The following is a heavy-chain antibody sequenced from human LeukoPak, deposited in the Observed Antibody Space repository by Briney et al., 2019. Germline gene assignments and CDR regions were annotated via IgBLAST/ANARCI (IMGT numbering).Heavy chain of an antibody. J-gene: IGHJ4*02. D-gene: IGHD6-13*01. V-gene: IGHV3-23*01. CDR2: ISGSGGST. CDR1: GFTFSSYA. Sequence: GGSLRLSCAASGFTFSSYAMSWVRQAPGKGLEWVSAISGSGGSTYYADSVKGRFTISRDNSKSTLYLQMNSLRAEDTAVYYCAKDRQKLAAAGNFDYWGQGTLVTVSS. CDR3: AKDRQKLAAAGNFDY.